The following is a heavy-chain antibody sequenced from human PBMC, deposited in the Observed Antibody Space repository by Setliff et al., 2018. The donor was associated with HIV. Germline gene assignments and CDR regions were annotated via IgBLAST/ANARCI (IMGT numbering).Heavy chain of an antibody. D-gene: IGHD2-8*01. V-gene: IGHV1-69*13. J-gene: IGHJ4*02. CDR2: IIPIIATT. CDR1: GDTFRSHA. Sequence: GASVKVSCKASGDTFRSHAISWVRQAPGQGLEWMGGIIPIIATTNYAQKFQDRVTITADESTGTVYMELSSLRAEDTAVYYCARKAGYCPHGGCWSPLDYWGQGTLVTVSS. CDR3: ARKAGYCPHGGCWSPLDY.